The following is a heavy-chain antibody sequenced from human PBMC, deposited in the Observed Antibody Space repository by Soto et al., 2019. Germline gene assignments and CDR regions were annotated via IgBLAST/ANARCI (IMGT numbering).Heavy chain of an antibody. V-gene: IGHV3-30-3*01. D-gene: IGHD2-2*01. J-gene: IGHJ4*02. CDR2: ISYDGSNK. Sequence: VGSLRLSCAASGFTFSSYAMHWVRQAPGKGLEWVAVISYDGSNKYYADSVKGRFTISRDNSKNTLYLQMNSLRAEDTAVYYCARAGDIVVVPADWGQGTLVTVSS. CDR1: GFTFSSYA. CDR3: ARAGDIVVVPAD.